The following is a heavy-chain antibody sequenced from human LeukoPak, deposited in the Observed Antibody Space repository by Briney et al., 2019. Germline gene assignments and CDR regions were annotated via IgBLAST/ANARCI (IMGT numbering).Heavy chain of an antibody. V-gene: IGHV4-30-4*08. CDR1: GGSISSGDYY. Sequence: SETLSLTCTVSGGSISSGDYYWSWIRQPPGKGLEWIGYIYYSGSTYYNPSLKSRVTISVDTSKNQFSLKLSSVTAADTAVYYCARHTTMVHFDYWGQGTLVTVSS. CDR3: ARHTTMVHFDY. J-gene: IGHJ4*02. CDR2: IYYSGST. D-gene: IGHD5-18*01.